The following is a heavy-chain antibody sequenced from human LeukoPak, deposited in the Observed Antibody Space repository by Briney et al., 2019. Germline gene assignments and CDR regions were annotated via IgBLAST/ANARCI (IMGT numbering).Heavy chain of an antibody. J-gene: IGHJ5*02. CDR3: ANSYCGGDCYLP. CDR2: ISGSGGST. Sequence: PGGSLRLSCAASGFTFSSYAMSWVRQAPGKGLEWVSAISGSGGSTYYADSVKGRFTISRDNSKNTLYLQMNSLRVEDTAVYYCANSYCGGDCYLPWGQGTLVTVSS. V-gene: IGHV3-23*01. D-gene: IGHD2-21*02. CDR1: GFTFSSYA.